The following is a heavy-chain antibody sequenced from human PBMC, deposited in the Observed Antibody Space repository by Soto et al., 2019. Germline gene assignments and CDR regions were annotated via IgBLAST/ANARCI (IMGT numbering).Heavy chain of an antibody. CDR2: IYWDDAD. CDR3: ALLLLGALEYYFEY. J-gene: IGHJ4*02. CDR1: GFSATSSGVG. Sequence: QITLKESGPPLVKPTQTLTLTCAFSGFSATSSGVGVAWLRQPPGKALEWLAVIYWDDADQYRPSLNTRLTIIQDTSKHQVVLTMTNMDPVDTGTYYCALLLLGALEYYFEYWGEGTLVTVTS. V-gene: IGHV2-5*02. D-gene: IGHD1-26*01.